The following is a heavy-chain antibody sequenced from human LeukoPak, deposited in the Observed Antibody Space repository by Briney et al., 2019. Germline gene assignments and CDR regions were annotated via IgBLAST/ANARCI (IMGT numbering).Heavy chain of an antibody. D-gene: IGHD3-10*01. CDR2: ISFDGSQK. V-gene: IGHV3-30*02. Sequence: GGSLRLSCAASGFTFSNYGMHWVRQAPGKGLEWVALISFDGSQKYYADSVKGRFTISRDNSKNTLYLQMNSLRAEDTAVYYCARVGWFGELLGYYYYGMDVWGQGTTVTVSS. J-gene: IGHJ6*02. CDR1: GFTFSNYG. CDR3: ARVGWFGELLGYYYYGMDV.